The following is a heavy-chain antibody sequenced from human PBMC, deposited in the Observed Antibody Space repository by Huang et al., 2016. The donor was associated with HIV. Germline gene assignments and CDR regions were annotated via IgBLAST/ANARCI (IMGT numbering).Heavy chain of an antibody. CDR3: ARDPYYSNRWKRNDASFL. CDR2: YGSASRDT. Sequence: QVQLVQSGGAVMQPGASVRVSCKASGYDFGSYGMRWWRQAPGQGLEWRGGYGSASRDTSSAQKFQGRVTMTTDTATTTTYMELRSLRSDDTAMYYCARDPYYSNRWKRNDASFLWGQGTMITVSS. J-gene: IGHJ3*01. V-gene: IGHV1-18*01. D-gene: IGHD4-4*01. CDR1: GYDFGSYG.